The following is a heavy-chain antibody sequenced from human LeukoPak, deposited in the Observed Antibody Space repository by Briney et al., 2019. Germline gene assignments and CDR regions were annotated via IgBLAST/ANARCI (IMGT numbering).Heavy chain of an antibody. CDR2: ISAYNGNT. Sequence: ASVKVSCKASSYTFTNYAFTWVRQAPGQGLEWMGWISAYNGNTNYAQKLQGRVTMTTDTSTSTAYMELTRLRSDDTAVYYCARFAVHRRRAVTGQFGLDYWGRGTLVTVSS. CDR3: ARFAVHRRRAVTGQFGLDY. V-gene: IGHV1-18*01. CDR1: SYTFTNYA. J-gene: IGHJ4*02. D-gene: IGHD6-19*01.